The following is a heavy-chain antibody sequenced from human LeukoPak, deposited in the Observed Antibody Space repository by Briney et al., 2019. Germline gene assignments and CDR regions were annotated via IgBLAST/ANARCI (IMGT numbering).Heavy chain of an antibody. CDR3: VKSASTWYLFDY. Sequence: PGGSLRLSCSASGFTFSGYAMHWVRQAPGKGLEYVSAIISNGESTYYSDSVKDRFTISRDNSKNPLYLQMSSLRPEDTAVYYCVKSASTWYLFDYWGQGTLVTVST. D-gene: IGHD6-13*01. J-gene: IGHJ4*02. CDR2: IISNGEST. V-gene: IGHV3-64*03. CDR1: GFTFSGYA.